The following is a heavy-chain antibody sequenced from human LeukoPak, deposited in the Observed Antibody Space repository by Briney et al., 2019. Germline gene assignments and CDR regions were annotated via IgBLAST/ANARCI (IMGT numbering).Heavy chain of an antibody. D-gene: IGHD5-18*01. CDR3: ARLGYSYSDYYYYMDV. CDR1: GYSFTSYW. Sequence: GESLKISCKGSGYSFTSYWIGWVRQMTGKGLEWMGIIYPGDSDTRYSPSFQGQVTISADKSISTAYLQWSSLKASDTAMYYCARLGYSYSDYYYYMDVWGKGTTVTVSS. J-gene: IGHJ6*03. CDR2: IYPGDSDT. V-gene: IGHV5-51*01.